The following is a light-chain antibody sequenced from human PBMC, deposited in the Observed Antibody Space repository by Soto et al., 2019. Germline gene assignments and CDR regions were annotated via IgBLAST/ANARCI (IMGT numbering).Light chain of an antibody. CDR3: HSRA. V-gene: IGKV1-5*01. CDR2: DAS. J-gene: IGKJ5*01. Sequence: DIQLTQTPSTLSASGGDEVTITCRASQTISRWLAWYQQKPGRAPKLLIYDASTLESGVPSRFSGSGSETEFTLTISRLQPDDFATYFCHSRAFGQGTRLEIK. CDR1: QTISRW.